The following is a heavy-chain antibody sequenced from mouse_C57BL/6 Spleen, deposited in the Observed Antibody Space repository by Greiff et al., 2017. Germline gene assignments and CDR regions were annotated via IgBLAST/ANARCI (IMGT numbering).Heavy chain of an antibody. CDR1: GYSITSGYY. CDR2: ISYDGST. CDR3: ARCRSPYYGNAMDY. J-gene: IGHJ4*01. V-gene: IGHV3-6*01. D-gene: IGHD2-10*01. Sequence: EVKLEEPGPGLVKPSQSLSLTCSVSGYSITSGYYWNWIRQFPGNQLEWMGYISYDGSTNYNPSLKNRISITRDTSKNQVFLKLKSVTTEDTAAYYLARCRSPYYGNAMDYWGQGTSGTVSS.